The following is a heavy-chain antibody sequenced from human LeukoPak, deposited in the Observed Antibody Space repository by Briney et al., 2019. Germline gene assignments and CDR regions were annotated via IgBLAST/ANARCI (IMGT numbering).Heavy chain of an antibody. V-gene: IGHV3-48*03. CDR1: GFTFSSYE. CDR3: ARGGHRAVAGTFDY. Sequence: GGSLRLSCAASGFTFSSYEMNWFRQAPGKGLEWVSYISSSGSTIYYADSVKGRFTISRDNAKNSLYLQMNSLRAEDTAVYYCARGGHRAVAGTFDYWGQGTLVTVSS. D-gene: IGHD6-19*01. J-gene: IGHJ4*02. CDR2: ISSSGSTI.